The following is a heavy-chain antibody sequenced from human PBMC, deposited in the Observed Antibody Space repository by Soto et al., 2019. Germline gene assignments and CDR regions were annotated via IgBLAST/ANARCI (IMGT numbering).Heavy chain of an antibody. CDR3: ASDSYGSLGLDY. CDR1: GGSISSGGYY. J-gene: IGHJ4*02. CDR2: LYYSGST. V-gene: IGHV4-31*03. Sequence: QVQLQESGPGLVKPSQTLSLTCTVSGGSISSGGYYWSWIRQHPGKGLEWIGYLYYSGSTYYNPSLKSRVTISGDTSKHQFSLKLSSVTAADTAVYYCASDSYGSLGLDYWGQGTLVTVSS. D-gene: IGHD5-18*01.